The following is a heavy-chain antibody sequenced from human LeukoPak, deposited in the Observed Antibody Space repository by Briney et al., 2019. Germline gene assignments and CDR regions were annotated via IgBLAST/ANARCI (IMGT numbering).Heavy chain of an antibody. D-gene: IGHD3-3*01. CDR3: ARSRVWSDYWGYFDY. CDR1: GGSIIGYY. J-gene: IGHJ4*02. CDR2: IYHSGST. V-gene: IGHV4-59*01. Sequence: PSETLSLTCTVSGGSIIGYYWNWLRQPPGKGLDWIGYIYHSGSTNYNPSLKSRVTISVDTSKTQISLKLRAVTAADTAVYYCARSRVWSDYWGYFDYWGQGTLVTVSS.